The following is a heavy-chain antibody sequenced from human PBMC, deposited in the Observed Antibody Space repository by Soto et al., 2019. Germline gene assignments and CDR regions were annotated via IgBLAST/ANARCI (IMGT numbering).Heavy chain of an antibody. J-gene: IGHJ5*02. CDR2: IIPIFGTA. CDR1: GGTFSSYA. Sequence: SVKVSCKASGGTFSSYAISWVRQAPGQGLEWTGGIIPIFGTANYAQKFQGRVTITADESTSTAYMELSSLRSEDTAVYYCARRSPIAVGSLLDPWGQGTLVTVSS. V-gene: IGHV1-69*13. D-gene: IGHD6-19*01. CDR3: ARRSPIAVGSLLDP.